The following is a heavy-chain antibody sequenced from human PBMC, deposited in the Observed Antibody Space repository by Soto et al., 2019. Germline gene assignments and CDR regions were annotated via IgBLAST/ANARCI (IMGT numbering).Heavy chain of an antibody. J-gene: IGHJ5*02. CDR3: ARDRYSGYASNWFDP. CDR2: INPSGGST. Sequence: ASVNVSCKTSGYGYTIYYMHWVRQAPGQGLEWMGIINPSGGSTSYAQKFQGRVTMTRDTSTSTVYMELSSLRSEDTAVYYCARDRYSGYASNWFDPWGQGTLVTVSS. V-gene: IGHV1-46*01. D-gene: IGHD5-12*01. CDR1: GYGYTIYY.